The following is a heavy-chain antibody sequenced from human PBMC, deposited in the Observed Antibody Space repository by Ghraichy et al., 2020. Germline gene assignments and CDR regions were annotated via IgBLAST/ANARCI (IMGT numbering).Heavy chain of an antibody. CDR2: INYSGGT. CDR3: ARAYASSSGRFFQQ. J-gene: IGHJ1*01. Sequence: SQTRSLTCTVYGGSFTDYYWSWIRQPPGKGLEWIGEINYSGGTNYNRSLKSRVTISVDTPKSQFSLKLSSVTAADTAVYYCARAYASSSGRFFQQWGQGTLVTVSP. D-gene: IGHD6-6*01. CDR1: GGSFTDYY. V-gene: IGHV4-34*01.